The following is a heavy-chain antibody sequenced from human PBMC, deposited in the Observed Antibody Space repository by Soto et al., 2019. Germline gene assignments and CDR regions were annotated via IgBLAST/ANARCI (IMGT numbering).Heavy chain of an antibody. Sequence: EVQLVESGGGLVKPGGSLRLSCAASGFTFSSYSMNWVRQAPGKGLEWVSSISSSSSYIYYADSVKGRFTISRDNAKNSLYLQMNRMRAEDTAVYYCARATVITFGGVIVHYAFDIWGQGTMVTVSS. V-gene: IGHV3-21*01. CDR2: ISSSSSYI. CDR3: ARATVITFGGVIVHYAFDI. CDR1: GFTFSSYS. D-gene: IGHD3-16*02. J-gene: IGHJ3*02.